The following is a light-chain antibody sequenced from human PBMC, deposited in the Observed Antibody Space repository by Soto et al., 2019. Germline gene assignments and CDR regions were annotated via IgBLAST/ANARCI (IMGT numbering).Light chain of an antibody. CDR2: AAS. CDR1: QDIRND. V-gene: IGKV1-39*01. Sequence: IQMTQSPSSLSASVGDRVTITCRASQDIRNDLGWYQQRPGKAPKLLIHAASNLQSGVPSRFSGRGSETDFSLTISSLQPEDFATYYCQQSYSAPRTFGQGTKLEIK. CDR3: QQSYSAPRT. J-gene: IGKJ2*01.